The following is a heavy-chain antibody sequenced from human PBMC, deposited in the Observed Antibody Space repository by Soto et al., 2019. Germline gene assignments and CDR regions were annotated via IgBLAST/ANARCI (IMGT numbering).Heavy chain of an antibody. D-gene: IGHD3-9*01. CDR3: ARDRRGPTGNEGYYYYGLDV. J-gene: IGHJ6*02. Sequence: WTWIRQHPGKGLEWIGYIYDSGSTYYNPSLTSRVTISGDTSKNQFSLKLSSVTAADTAVYYCARDRRGPTGNEGYYYYGLDVWGQGTSVTVSS. V-gene: IGHV4-31*02. CDR2: IYDSGST.